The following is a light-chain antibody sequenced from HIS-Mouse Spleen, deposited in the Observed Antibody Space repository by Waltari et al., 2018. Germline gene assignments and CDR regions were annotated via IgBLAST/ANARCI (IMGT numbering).Light chain of an antibody. CDR2: DVS. Sequence: QSALTQPRSVSGSPGQSVTISCTGTSSDVGGNHFVSWYQQHPGKAPKLMFYDVSKRHSWGPDRFSAAKTGSTAALTISGRQAEDEADYYCCSYAGSYTFVVFGGGTKLTVL. CDR3: CSYAGSYTFVV. CDR1: SSDVGGNHF. J-gene: IGLJ2*01. V-gene: IGLV2-11*01.